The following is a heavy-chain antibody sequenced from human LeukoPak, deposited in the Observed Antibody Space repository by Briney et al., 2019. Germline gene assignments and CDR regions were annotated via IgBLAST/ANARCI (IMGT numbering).Heavy chain of an antibody. V-gene: IGHV3-66*01. CDR3: AKEMATMNAFDI. J-gene: IGHJ3*02. D-gene: IGHD5-24*01. CDR1: GFTFSKYW. CDR2: IYSGGST. Sequence: PGGSLRLSCAASGFTFSKYWMSWVRQAPGKGLEWVSVIYSGGSTDYKDSVKDRFIISRDNSKNTLYLQMNSLRAEDTAVYYCAKEMATMNAFDIWGQGTMVTVSS.